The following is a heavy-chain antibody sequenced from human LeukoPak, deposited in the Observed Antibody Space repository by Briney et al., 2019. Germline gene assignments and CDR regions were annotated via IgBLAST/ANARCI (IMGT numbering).Heavy chain of an antibody. V-gene: IGHV4-34*01. CDR2: INHSGST. D-gene: IGHD2-2*01. J-gene: IGHJ5*02. Sequence: SETLSLTCAVYGGSFSGYYWSWIRQPPGKGLEWIGEINHSGSTNYNPSLKSRVTISVDTSKNQFSLKLSSVTAADTAVYYCARVKGIVVVPAAERWFDPWGQGTLVTVSS. CDR3: ARVKGIVVVPAAERWFDP. CDR1: GGSFSGYY.